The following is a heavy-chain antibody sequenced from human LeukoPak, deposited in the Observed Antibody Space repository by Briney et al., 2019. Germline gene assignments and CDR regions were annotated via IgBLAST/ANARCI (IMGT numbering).Heavy chain of an antibody. Sequence: SETLSLTCAVSGYSINSGYCWGWIRQPPGKGLEWIGGIDHSGNTHYNPSLKNRVTISVDTSKNQFSLKLSSVTAADTAVYYCARFSGYDLEAVAFDIWGQGTMVTVSS. CDR1: GYSINSGYC. CDR3: ARFSGYDLEAVAFDI. D-gene: IGHD5-12*01. V-gene: IGHV4-38-2*01. J-gene: IGHJ3*02. CDR2: IDHSGNT.